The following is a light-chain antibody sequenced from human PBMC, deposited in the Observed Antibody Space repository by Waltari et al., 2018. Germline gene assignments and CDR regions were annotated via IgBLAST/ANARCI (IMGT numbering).Light chain of an antibody. CDR2: DVA. V-gene: IGLV2-14*01. Sequence: QSALTQPASVSGSPGQSITISCTGTSSDIGGYNYVPWYQQHPGKAPKPMLYDVARWPSGVSNRFSGSKSGNTASLTISGLQAEDEADYYCTSYTTTKTVVFGGGTKVTVL. CDR1: SSDIGGYNY. CDR3: TSYTTTKTVV. J-gene: IGLJ2*01.